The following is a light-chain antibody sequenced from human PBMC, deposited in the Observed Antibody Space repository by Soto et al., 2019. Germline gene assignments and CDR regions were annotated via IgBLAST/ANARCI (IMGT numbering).Light chain of an antibody. V-gene: IGKV3-15*01. CDR1: QSVNSN. J-gene: IGKJ5*01. CDR3: QQYNNWVT. CDR2: AAS. Sequence: IVMTQSPASLSVSPGDRVTLSCRASQSVNSNLAWYQQKPGQPPKIVIYAASLRATGVPARFSGSGSGTDFTLTISSLQSEDFGIYYCQQYNNWVTFGQGTRLEIK.